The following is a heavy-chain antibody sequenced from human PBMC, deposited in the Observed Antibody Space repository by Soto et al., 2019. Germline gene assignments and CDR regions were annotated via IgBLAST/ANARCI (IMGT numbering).Heavy chain of an antibody. V-gene: IGHV4-4*07. J-gene: IGHJ6*02. CDR3: ARVTMVIRDSDHFGVDV. Sequence: SETLFLTCTVSGGSISVYYWSWIRQPAGKGLEWIGRIYTSGRTNYSPSLKSRVTMSVDTSKNQVSLKLTSVTAAATAVYFCARVTMVIRDSDHFGVDVWGHGTTVTVSS. CDR2: IYTSGRT. D-gene: IGHD4-17*01. CDR1: GGSISVYY.